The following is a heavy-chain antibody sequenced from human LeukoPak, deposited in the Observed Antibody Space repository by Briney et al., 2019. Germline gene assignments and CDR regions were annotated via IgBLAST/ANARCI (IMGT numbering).Heavy chain of an antibody. CDR3: ARHDPAGHFLRVMDV. CDR2: IYYTGST. Sequence: SETLSLTCAVSGGFNRGYFWSWSRQPPGKGLEGVGYIYYTGSTIYKPSLTSGETMSLDVSKNQFSLDLTSVTDADTAVYYCARHDPAGHFLRVMDVWGQETTVTVSS. CDR1: GGFNRGYF. J-gene: IGHJ6*02. D-gene: IGHD2/OR15-2a*01. V-gene: IGHV4-59*08.